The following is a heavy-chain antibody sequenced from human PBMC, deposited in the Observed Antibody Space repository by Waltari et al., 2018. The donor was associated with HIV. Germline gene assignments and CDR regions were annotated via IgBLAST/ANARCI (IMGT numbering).Heavy chain of an antibody. CDR3: ARVPYGDSL. CDR2: ISSSSITI. V-gene: IGHV3-48*01. CDR1: GFTFSSYS. Sequence: EVQLVESGGGLVQPGGSLRLSCAASGFTFSSYSMNWVRQAPGKGLEWVSYISSSSITIYYADSVKGRFTISRDNAKNSLYLQMNSLRAEDTAVYYCARVPYGDSLWGQGTLVTVSS. D-gene: IGHD4-17*01. J-gene: IGHJ4*02.